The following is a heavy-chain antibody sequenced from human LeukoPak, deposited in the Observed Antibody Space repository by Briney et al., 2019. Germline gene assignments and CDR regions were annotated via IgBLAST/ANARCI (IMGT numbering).Heavy chain of an antibody. Sequence: SETLSLTCTVSGGSISSGSYYWSWIRQPAGKGLEWIGRIYTSGSTNYNPSLKSRVTISVDTSKNQFSLKLSSVTAADTAVYYCARLFDYYDSSGFDYWGQGTLVTVSS. V-gene: IGHV4-61*02. CDR3: ARLFDYYDSSGFDY. CDR1: GGSISSGSYY. D-gene: IGHD3-22*01. CDR2: IYTSGST. J-gene: IGHJ4*02.